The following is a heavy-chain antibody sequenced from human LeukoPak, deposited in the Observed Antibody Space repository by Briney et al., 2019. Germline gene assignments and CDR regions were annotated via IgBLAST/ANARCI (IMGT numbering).Heavy chain of an antibody. CDR1: GGSISSGGYY. J-gene: IGHJ4*02. V-gene: IGHV4-31*03. CDR2: IYYSGST. CDR3: ARLRYDSSGYYYFDY. Sequence: PSETLSLTCTVSGGSISSGGYYWSWIRQHPGKGLEWIGYIYYSGSTYYNPSLKSRVTISVDTSKNQFSLKLSSVTAADTAVYYCARLRYDSSGYYYFDYWGQGTLVTVSS. D-gene: IGHD3-22*01.